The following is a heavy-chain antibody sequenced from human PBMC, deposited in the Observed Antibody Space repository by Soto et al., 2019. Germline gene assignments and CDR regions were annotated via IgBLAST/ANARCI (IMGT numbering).Heavy chain of an antibody. V-gene: IGHV3-23*01. CDR1: GFTFSSYA. Sequence: EVHLLESGGGLVQPGGSLRFSCTASGFTFSSYAMTWVRQAPGRGLEGVSGITASGGRTFYADSVKGRFTISRDNSRSTLYLQINSLRAEDTAVYYCAKDTRYADYVRWFDSWGQGTLVTVSP. J-gene: IGHJ5*01. CDR3: AKDTRYADYVRWFDS. D-gene: IGHD4-17*01. CDR2: ITASGGRT.